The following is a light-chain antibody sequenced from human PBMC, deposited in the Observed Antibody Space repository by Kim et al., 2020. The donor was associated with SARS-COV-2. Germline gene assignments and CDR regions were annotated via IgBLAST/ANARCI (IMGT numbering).Light chain of an antibody. CDR1: QSVSSN. V-gene: IGKV3-15*01. Sequence: EIVMTQSPATLSVSPGERATLSCRASQSVSSNLAWYQQKPGQAPRLLIYGASTRAIGIPARFSGSESGTEFTLTISSLQSEDFALYYCQHYNTWPPETFGQGTKLEI. J-gene: IGKJ2*01. CDR3: QHYNTWPPET. CDR2: GAS.